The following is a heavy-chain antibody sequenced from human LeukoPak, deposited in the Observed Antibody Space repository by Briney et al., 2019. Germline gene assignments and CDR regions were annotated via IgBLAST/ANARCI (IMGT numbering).Heavy chain of an antibody. V-gene: IGHV3-7*01. Sequence: GGSLRLSCVASGFTFDNYAMNWVRQAPGERLEWVASMNQDGTEKYYVDSVKGRFTISRDNAKNSLYLQMDSLRAEDTAVYYCARDQGNGCFDPWGQGSLVTVSS. CDR2: MNQDGTEK. CDR3: ARDQGNGCFDP. D-gene: IGHD1-1*01. CDR1: GFTFDNYA. J-gene: IGHJ5*02.